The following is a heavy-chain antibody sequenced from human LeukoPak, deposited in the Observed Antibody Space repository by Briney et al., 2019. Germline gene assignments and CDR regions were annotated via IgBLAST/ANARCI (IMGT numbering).Heavy chain of an antibody. D-gene: IGHD6-6*01. Sequence: ASVKVSCKASGGTFSSYAISWVRQAPGQGLEWMGWISAYNGNTNYAQKLQGRVTMTTDTSTSTAYMELRSLRSDDTAVYYCASRREYSSSSGFDYWGQGTLVTVSS. CDR3: ASRREYSSSSGFDY. J-gene: IGHJ4*02. CDR2: ISAYNGNT. V-gene: IGHV1-18*01. CDR1: GGTFSSYA.